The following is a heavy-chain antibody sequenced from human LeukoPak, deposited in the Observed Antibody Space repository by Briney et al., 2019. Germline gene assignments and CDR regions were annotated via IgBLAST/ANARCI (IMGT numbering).Heavy chain of an antibody. D-gene: IGHD3-10*01. J-gene: IGHJ4*02. V-gene: IGHV1-18*01. CDR1: GYTFTSYG. CDR3: ARGRGGRFGESEGDY. Sequence: ASVKVSCKASGYTFTSYGMSWVRQAPGQGLEWMGWISAYNGNTNYAQKLQGRVTMTTDTSTSTAYMELRSLRSDDTAVYYCARGRGGRFGESEGDYWGQGTLVTVSS. CDR2: ISAYNGNT.